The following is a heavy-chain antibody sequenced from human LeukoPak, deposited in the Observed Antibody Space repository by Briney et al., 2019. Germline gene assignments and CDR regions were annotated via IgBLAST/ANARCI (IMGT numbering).Heavy chain of an antibody. CDR1: GFTFSSYS. Sequence: PGGSLRLSCAASGFTFSSYSMNWVRQAPGKGLEWVSSISSSSSYIYYADSVKGRFTISRDNAKNLLYLQMNSLRAEDTAVYYCARDGSSGYVDYWGQGTLVTVSS. CDR2: ISSSSSYI. D-gene: IGHD3-22*01. V-gene: IGHV3-21*01. CDR3: ARDGSSGYVDY. J-gene: IGHJ4*02.